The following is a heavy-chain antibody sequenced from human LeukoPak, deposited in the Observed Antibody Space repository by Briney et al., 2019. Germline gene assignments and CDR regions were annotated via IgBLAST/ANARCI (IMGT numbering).Heavy chain of an antibody. V-gene: IGHV1-69*06. J-gene: IGHJ4*02. Sequence: GSSVKVSCKASGGTFSSYAISWVRQAPGQGLEWMGGIIPIFGTANYAQKFQGRVTITADKSTSTAYMELSSLRSEDTAVYYCARVYGSGSYYNDLDYCGQGTLVTVSS. CDR1: GGTFSSYA. CDR3: ARVYGSGSYYNDLDY. D-gene: IGHD3-10*01. CDR2: IIPIFGTA.